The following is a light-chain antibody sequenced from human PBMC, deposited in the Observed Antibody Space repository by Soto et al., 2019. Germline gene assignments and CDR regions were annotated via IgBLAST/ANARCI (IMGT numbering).Light chain of an antibody. CDR2: GAS. V-gene: IGKV1-5*01. Sequence: DIQMTQSPSTLSASVGDRVTITCRASPSISSWLAWYQQKPGKAPKLLIYGASSLESGVPSRFSGSGSVTEFTLTIDSLQPDDFATYYCQQYSSSSPTFGQGTKLEI. CDR3: QQYSSSSPT. J-gene: IGKJ2*01. CDR1: PSISSW.